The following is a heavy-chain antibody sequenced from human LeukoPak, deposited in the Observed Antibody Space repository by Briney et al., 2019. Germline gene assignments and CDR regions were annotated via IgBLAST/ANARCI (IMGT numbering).Heavy chain of an antibody. CDR2: FDPEDGET. V-gene: IGHV1-24*01. D-gene: IGHD6-19*01. CDR3: ATWSDSSGWPMFDY. J-gene: IGHJ4*02. Sequence: GASVKVSCKVSGYTLTELSMHWVRHAPGKGLEWMGGFDPEDGETIYAQKFQGRVTMTEVTSTDTAYMELSSLRSEDTAVYYCATWSDSSGWPMFDYWGQGTLVTVSS. CDR1: GYTLTELS.